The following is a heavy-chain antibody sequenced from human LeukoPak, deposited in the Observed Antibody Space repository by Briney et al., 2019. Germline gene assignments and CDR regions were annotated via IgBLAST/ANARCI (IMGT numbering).Heavy chain of an antibody. D-gene: IGHD3-10*01. Sequence: SETLSLTCTVSGGSISSSSYYWGWIRQPPGKGLEWIGSIYYSGSTYYNPSLKSRVTISVDTSKNQFSLKLSSVTAADTAVYYCASPTTYYYGSGSYFQFDYWGQGTLVTVSS. J-gene: IGHJ4*02. CDR3: ASPTTYYYGSGSYFQFDY. CDR1: GGSISSSSYY. V-gene: IGHV4-39*01. CDR2: IYYSGST.